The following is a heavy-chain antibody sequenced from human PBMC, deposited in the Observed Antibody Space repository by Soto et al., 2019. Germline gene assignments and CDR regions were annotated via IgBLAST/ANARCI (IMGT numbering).Heavy chain of an antibody. CDR2: ISSSSSYI. V-gene: IGHV3-21*01. CDR1: GFTFSSYS. Sequence: ESGGGLVKPGGSLRLSCAASGFTFSSYSMNWVRQAPGKVLEWVSSISSSSSYIYYADSVKGRFTISRDNAKNSLYLQMNSLRAEDTAVYYCARDRGSLYQMGERGYYYYGMDVWGQGTTVTVSS. CDR3: ARDRGSLYQMGERGYYYYGMDV. D-gene: IGHD3-16*02. J-gene: IGHJ6*02.